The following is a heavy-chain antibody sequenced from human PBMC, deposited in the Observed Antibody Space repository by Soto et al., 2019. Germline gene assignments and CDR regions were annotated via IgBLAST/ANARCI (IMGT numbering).Heavy chain of an antibody. J-gene: IGHJ4*02. V-gene: IGHV1-46*03. Sequence: QVQLVQSGAEVKKPGASVKVSCKASGYTFTSYYMNWVRKAPGQGLEWLGIINPSGGYTTYAQRFLGRVTMTSDTSTSTVHMELGSLTSEDTAVYYCARGGGIVVVTAPYDQWGQGTLVTVSS. D-gene: IGHD2-21*02. CDR3: ARGGGIVVVTAPYDQ. CDR1: GYTFTSYY. CDR2: INPSGGYT.